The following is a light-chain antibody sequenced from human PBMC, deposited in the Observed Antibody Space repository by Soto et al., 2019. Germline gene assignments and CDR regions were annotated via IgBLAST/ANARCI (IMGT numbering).Light chain of an antibody. Sequence: DIQMTHSPSSVSASVGDRVTITCRASQDINNRLAWFQQRPGRAPKYLIQAASILQSGFPSRFSGSGSGTDFTLTINSLQPEDLATYYCLQVKSFPRTFGQGTKVDIK. CDR2: AAS. CDR1: QDINNR. CDR3: LQVKSFPRT. J-gene: IGKJ1*01. V-gene: IGKV1-12*01.